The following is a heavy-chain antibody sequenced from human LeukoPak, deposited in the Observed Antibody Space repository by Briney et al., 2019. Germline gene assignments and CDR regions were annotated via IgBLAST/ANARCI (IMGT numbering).Heavy chain of an antibody. CDR1: GYSFTNYW. V-gene: IGHV5-51*01. CDR3: ARTYYYAGSGSITFDY. Sequence: PGESLKISCKGSGYSFTNYWIGWVRQMPGKGLEWMGIIYPGDSDTKYSPSFQGQVTISADKSTSTAYLQLSSLKASDTAMFYCARTYYYAGSGSITFDYWGQGTLLTVSS. CDR2: IYPGDSDT. J-gene: IGHJ4*02. D-gene: IGHD3-22*01.